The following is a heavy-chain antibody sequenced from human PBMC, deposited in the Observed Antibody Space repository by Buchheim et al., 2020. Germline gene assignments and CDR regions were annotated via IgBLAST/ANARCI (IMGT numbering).Heavy chain of an antibody. CDR2: VYYSGAT. Sequence: QVLLQESGPGLVKPSQTLSLTCNVSGGSISTSGYYWTWIRLHPGKGLVWIGYVYYSGATHYNPSLKRRVSMSVDTSKKQFSLNLNSVTAADTAVYYCAREYSSPSGRGNWFDPWGQGTL. CDR1: GGSISTSGYY. J-gene: IGHJ5*02. CDR3: AREYSSPSGRGNWFDP. D-gene: IGHD6-6*01. V-gene: IGHV4-31*03.